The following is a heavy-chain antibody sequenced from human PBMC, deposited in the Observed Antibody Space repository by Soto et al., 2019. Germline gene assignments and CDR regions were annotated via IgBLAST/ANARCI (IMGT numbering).Heavy chain of an antibody. CDR1: GYTFTSYG. D-gene: IGHD3-3*01. CDR3: ARDRGDFWSGTSFDY. V-gene: IGHV1-18*01. J-gene: IGHJ4*02. CDR2: ISAYNGNT. Sequence: GASVKVSCKASGYTFTSYGISWVRQAPGQGLEWMGWISAYNGNTNYAQKPQGRVTMTTDTSTSTAYMELRSLRSDDTAVYYCARDRGDFWSGTSFDYWGQGTLVTVS.